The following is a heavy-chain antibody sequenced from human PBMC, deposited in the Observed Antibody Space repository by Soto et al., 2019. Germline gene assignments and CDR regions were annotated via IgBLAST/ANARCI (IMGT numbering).Heavy chain of an antibody. D-gene: IGHD2-15*01. V-gene: IGHV4-59*01. CDR1: GGSISSYY. Sequence: TLSLTCTVSGGSISSYYWSWIRQPPGKGLEWIGYIYYSGSTNYNPSLKSRVTISVDTSKNQFSLKLSSVTAADTAVYYCARDDIGYCSGGSCYSGYYGMDVWGQGTTVTVSS. CDR3: ARDDIGYCSGGSCYSGYYGMDV. CDR2: IYYSGST. J-gene: IGHJ6*02.